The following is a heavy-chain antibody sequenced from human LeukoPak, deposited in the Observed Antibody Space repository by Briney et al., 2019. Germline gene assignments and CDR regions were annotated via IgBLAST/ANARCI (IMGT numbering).Heavy chain of an antibody. Sequence: PGGSLRLSCAASGFRFSDYSMNWVRQAPGKGLQWVSYIGRSGGTIFYDDSVKGRFTISRDNSKNTLFLQMNSLRAEDTAVYYCAKDRSSSSWFDGYDIWGQGTMVTVSS. D-gene: IGHD6-13*01. CDR1: GFRFSDYS. CDR2: IGRSGGTI. J-gene: IGHJ3*02. CDR3: AKDRSSSSWFDGYDI. V-gene: IGHV3-23*01.